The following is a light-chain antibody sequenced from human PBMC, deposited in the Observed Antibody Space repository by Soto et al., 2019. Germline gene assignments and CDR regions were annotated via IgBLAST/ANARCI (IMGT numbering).Light chain of an antibody. J-gene: IGKJ3*01. CDR2: DAS. V-gene: IGKV3-11*01. CDR3: QQYGSSLFT. CDR1: QHIDVY. Sequence: EIVLTQSPATLSLSPGERATLSCRASQHIDVYLDWLQQKPGQSPRLLIFDASARATGTPTRFSGSGSGTDFTLTISSLEPEDFAVYYCQQYGSSLFTFGPGTKVDFK.